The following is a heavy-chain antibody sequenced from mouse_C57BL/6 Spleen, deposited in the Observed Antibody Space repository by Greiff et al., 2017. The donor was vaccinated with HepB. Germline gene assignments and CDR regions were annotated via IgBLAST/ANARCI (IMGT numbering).Heavy chain of an antibody. CDR3: AGNYYGSSYCWYFDV. Sequence: EVQLVESGGGLVKPGGSLKLSCAASGFTFSDYGMHWVRQAPEKGLEWVAYISSGSSTIYYADTVKGRFTISRYNAKNTLFLQMTSLRAEDTAMYYCAGNYYGSSYCWYFDVWGTGTTVTVSS. D-gene: IGHD1-1*01. V-gene: IGHV5-17*01. CDR1: GFTFSDYG. J-gene: IGHJ1*03. CDR2: ISSGSSTI.